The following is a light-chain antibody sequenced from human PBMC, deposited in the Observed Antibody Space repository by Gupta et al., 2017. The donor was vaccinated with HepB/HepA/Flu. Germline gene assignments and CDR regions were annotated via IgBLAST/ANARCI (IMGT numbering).Light chain of an antibody. V-gene: IGKV1-39*01. CDR3: QESYTSHFT. CDR1: QTIDHF. Sequence: DVHLTQSPSSLSASVGDRVTITCRASQTIDHFLNWYQHKPGKAPKLLIYGASILYDGVPSRFSGSVSGTNFTLTISGLRPEDFATYYCQESYTSHFTFGGGVRVEI. CDR2: GAS. J-gene: IGKJ4*01.